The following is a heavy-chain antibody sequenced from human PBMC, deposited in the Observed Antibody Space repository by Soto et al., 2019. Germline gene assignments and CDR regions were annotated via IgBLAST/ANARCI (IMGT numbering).Heavy chain of an antibody. CDR2: IIPIFGTA. Sequence: QVQLVQSGAEVKKPGSSVKVSCKASGGTFSSYAISWVRQAPGQGLEWMGGIIPIFGTANYAQKFQGRVTITADESTSTAYMELSSLRSEDTAVYYCARAPYSSSWYPLSAEYFQHWGQGTLGTVSS. J-gene: IGHJ1*01. CDR1: GGTFSSYA. V-gene: IGHV1-69*12. D-gene: IGHD6-13*01. CDR3: ARAPYSSSWYPLSAEYFQH.